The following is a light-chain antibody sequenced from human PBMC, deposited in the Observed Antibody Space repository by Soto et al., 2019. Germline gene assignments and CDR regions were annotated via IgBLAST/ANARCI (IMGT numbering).Light chain of an antibody. CDR2: GAS. Sequence: DVQLTQSPVTLSAAVGDRVTITCRASQNIIRDLAWHQQKPGKGPRLLIYGASNLQSGVPSRFSGRGYGTEFTLPLRGLQPDDSATYHCKQNYNYNLTFGGGT. CDR1: QNIIRD. V-gene: IGKV1-5*03. J-gene: IGKJ4*01. CDR3: KQNYNYNLT.